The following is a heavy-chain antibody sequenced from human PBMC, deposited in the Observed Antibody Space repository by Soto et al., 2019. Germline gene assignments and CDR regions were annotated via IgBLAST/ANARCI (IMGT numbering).Heavy chain of an antibody. V-gene: IGHV1-18*01. CDR1: GYTFTSYA. CDR3: ERDQVDLDY. Sequence: GASVKVSCKTSGYTFTSYAINWVRQAPGQGLKWMGWIFAYNGNTNYAQKFQGRLTMTTDTSTNTAYMELRSLRSDDTAVYYCERDQVDLDYWGQGTLVTVSS. J-gene: IGHJ4*02. CDR2: IFAYNGNT.